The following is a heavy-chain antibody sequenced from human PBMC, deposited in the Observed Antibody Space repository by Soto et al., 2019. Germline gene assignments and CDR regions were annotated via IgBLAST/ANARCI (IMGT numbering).Heavy chain of an antibody. CDR1: GFTFDDYA. J-gene: IGHJ4*02. CDR2: ISWNSGSI. V-gene: IGHV3-9*01. Sequence: EVQLVESGGGLVQPGRSLRLSCAASGFTFDDYAMHWVRQAPGKGLEWVSGISWNSGSIGYADSVKGRFTISRDNAKNSLYLQMNSLRAEDTALYYCAKDVYSSSWYGYFHYWGQGTLVTVSS. CDR3: AKDVYSSSWYGYFHY. D-gene: IGHD6-13*01.